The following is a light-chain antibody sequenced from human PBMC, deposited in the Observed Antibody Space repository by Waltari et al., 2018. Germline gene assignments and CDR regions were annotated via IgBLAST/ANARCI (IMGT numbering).Light chain of an antibody. CDR2: WAY. Sequence: DIVMTQSPDCLAVSLGERATINCKSSHSVLYSSNNKNYLAWYQQKPGHPPKLLIYWAYTRELRVPDRVSGSESGTDFTLTISSLKEEDVAVYDCHQYHSGHTFVQGTKLAI. CDR3: HQYHSGHT. V-gene: IGKV4-1*01. J-gene: IGKJ2*01. CDR1: HSVLYSSNNKNY.